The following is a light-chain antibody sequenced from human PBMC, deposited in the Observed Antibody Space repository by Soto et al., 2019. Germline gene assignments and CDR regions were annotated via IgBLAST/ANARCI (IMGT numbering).Light chain of an antibody. CDR3: SSYTSSSTPYV. CDR2: DDS. CDR1: SSDVGGYNY. J-gene: IGLJ1*01. Sequence: QSALTQPASVSGSPGKSITISCTGTSSDVGGYNYVSWYQQHPGKAPKLMIYDDSNRPSGVSNRFSGSKSGNTASLPISGLQAEDEAEYYCSSYTSSSTPYVFGTGTKLTVL. V-gene: IGLV2-14*01.